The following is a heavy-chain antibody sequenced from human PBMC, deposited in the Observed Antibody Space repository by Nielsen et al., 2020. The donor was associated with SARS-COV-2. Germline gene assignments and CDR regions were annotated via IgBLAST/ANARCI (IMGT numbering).Heavy chain of an antibody. Sequence: WVRQAPGQGLEWMGRIIPIFGTANYAQKFQGRVTITADESTSTAYMELSSLRSEDTAVYYCARDLQQLGFDYWGQGTLVTVSS. CDR2: IIPIFGTA. V-gene: IGHV1-69*15. CDR3: ARDLQQLGFDY. J-gene: IGHJ4*02. D-gene: IGHD6-13*01.